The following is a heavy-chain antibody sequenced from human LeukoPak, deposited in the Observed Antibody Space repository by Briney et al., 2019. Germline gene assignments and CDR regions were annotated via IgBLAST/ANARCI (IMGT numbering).Heavy chain of an antibody. J-gene: IGHJ4*02. Sequence: KPSETLSLTCTVSGGSISGYYWNWIRQSAGKRLEWIGRISDSGYTNYNPSLQSRLTMSVDTSKNQFSLRLSSVTAADTAVYYCARGEHTCDYWGQGTLVTVSS. D-gene: IGHD1-26*01. V-gene: IGHV4-4*07. CDR1: GGSISGYY. CDR3: ARGEHTCDY. CDR2: ISDSGYT.